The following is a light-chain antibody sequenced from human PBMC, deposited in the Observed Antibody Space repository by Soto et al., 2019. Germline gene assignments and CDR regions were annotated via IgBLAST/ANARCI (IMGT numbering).Light chain of an antibody. J-gene: IGKJ4*01. V-gene: IGKV1-5*03. Sequence: DIQMTQSPSTLSASVGDRVTITCRASQSISSWLAWYQQKPGKAPNLLIYKASSLESGVPSRFSGSGSGTEFTLTIRSLHPDDFANYYCQPYNSYPLTFGGGTKVEIK. CDR3: QPYNSYPLT. CDR2: KAS. CDR1: QSISSW.